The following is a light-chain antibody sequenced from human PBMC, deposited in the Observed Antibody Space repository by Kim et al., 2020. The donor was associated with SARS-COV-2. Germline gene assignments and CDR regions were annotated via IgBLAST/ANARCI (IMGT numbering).Light chain of an antibody. J-gene: IGLJ3*02. CDR2: NSN. Sequence: RVSISCSGSSSNIGSRDVNWYQQLPGTAPKLLIYNSNQRPSGVPGRFSGSKSGTSASLAISGLQSEDEATYYCAAWDDSLNGLWVFGGGTQLTVL. CDR1: SSNIGSRD. CDR3: AAWDDSLNGLWV. V-gene: IGLV1-44*01.